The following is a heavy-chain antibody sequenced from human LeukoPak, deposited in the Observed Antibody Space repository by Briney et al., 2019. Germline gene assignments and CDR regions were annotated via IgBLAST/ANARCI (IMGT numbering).Heavy chain of an antibody. V-gene: IGHV3-30*18. CDR2: VSSDGSNA. J-gene: IGHJ4*02. D-gene: IGHD1-26*01. Sequence: GGSLRLSCAASGFPFGTFALDWVRQAPGKGLEWVAGVSSDGSNAFYEDSVKGRFSISRDNSNNMVYLQLNSLRVEDTAVYYCAKGSGSYDYFDSWGQGALVSVSS. CDR1: GFPFGTFA. CDR3: AKGSGSYDYFDS.